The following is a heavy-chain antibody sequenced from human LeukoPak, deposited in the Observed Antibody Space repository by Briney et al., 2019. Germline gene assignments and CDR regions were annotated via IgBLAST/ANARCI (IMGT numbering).Heavy chain of an antibody. CDR2: ISSSGSTI. Sequence: GGSLRLSCAASGFTFSDYYMSWIRQAPGKGLEWVSYISSSGSTIYYADSVEGRFTISGDNAKNSLYLQMNSLRAEDTAVYYCARDDQGYGDYYYYHGMDVWGQGTTVTVSS. D-gene: IGHD4-17*01. CDR1: GFTFSDYY. V-gene: IGHV3-11*01. CDR3: ARDDQGYGDYYYYHGMDV. J-gene: IGHJ6*02.